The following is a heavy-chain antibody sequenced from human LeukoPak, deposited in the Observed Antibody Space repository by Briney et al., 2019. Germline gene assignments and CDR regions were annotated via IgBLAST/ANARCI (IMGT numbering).Heavy chain of an antibody. CDR3: AKVSSGSYYHPLYFDY. CDR1: GFTFSSYA. CDR2: ISGSGGST. Sequence: GGSLRLSCAASGFTFSSYAMSWVRQAPGKGLEWVSAISGSGGSTYYADSVKGRFTISRDNSKNTLYLQMNSLRAEDTAVYYCAKVSSGSYYHPLYFDYWGQGTLVTVSS. D-gene: IGHD1-26*01. V-gene: IGHV3-23*01. J-gene: IGHJ4*02.